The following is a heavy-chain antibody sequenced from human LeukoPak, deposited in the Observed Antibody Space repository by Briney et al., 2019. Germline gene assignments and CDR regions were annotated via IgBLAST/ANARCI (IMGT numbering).Heavy chain of an antibody. V-gene: IGHV1-2*02. J-gene: IGHJ3*02. CDR2: INPNSGGT. CDR3: ARGVLLQGRGAFDI. Sequence: GASVKVSCKASGYIFTTHYMHWVRQAPGQGLEWMGWINPNSGGTNFAQKFQGRVTMTRDTSITTVYMELSGLNSDDTAIYYCARGVLLQGRGAFDIWGQGTMLTVSS. D-gene: IGHD2-15*01. CDR1: GYIFTTHY.